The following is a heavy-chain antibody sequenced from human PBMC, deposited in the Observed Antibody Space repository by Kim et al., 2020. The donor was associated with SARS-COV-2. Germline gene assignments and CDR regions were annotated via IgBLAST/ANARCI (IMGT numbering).Heavy chain of an antibody. V-gene: IGHV3-23*01. CDR3: AKRDLRRGGEWYFDL. D-gene: IGHD3-16*01. CDR2: ISGSGGST. Sequence: GGSLRLSCAASGFTFSSYAMSWVRQAPGKGLEWVSAISGSGGSTYYADSVKGRFTISRDNSKNTLYLQMNSLRAEDTAVYYCAKRDLRRGGEWYFDLWGRGTLVTVSS. J-gene: IGHJ2*01. CDR1: GFTFSSYA.